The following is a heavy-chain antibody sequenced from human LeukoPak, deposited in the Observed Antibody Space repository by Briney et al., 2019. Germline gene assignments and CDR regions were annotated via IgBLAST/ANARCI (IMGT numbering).Heavy chain of an antibody. V-gene: IGHV3-7*03. Sequence: PGGSLRLSCAASGSTFSNYWMSWVRQAPGKGLEWVANIKQDGSEIYYVDSVKGRFTISRDNAKNSLYLQMNSLRAEDTALYYCAKGRGFFEGACFDYWGRGTLVTVSS. D-gene: IGHD3-3*01. J-gene: IGHJ4*02. CDR2: IKQDGSEI. CDR3: AKGRGFFEGACFDY. CDR1: GSTFSNYW.